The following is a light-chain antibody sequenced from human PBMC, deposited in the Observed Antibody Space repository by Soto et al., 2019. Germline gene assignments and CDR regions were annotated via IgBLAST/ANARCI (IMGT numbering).Light chain of an antibody. Sequence: QSVLTQPRSVSGSPGQSVTISCTGTSSDVGGYNYVSWYQQHPGKAPKLMIYDVTKRPSGVPDRFSGSKSGNTSSLTFSGLQAEDEADYYCCSYANNYVIFGGGTKLTVL. J-gene: IGLJ2*01. CDR2: DVT. V-gene: IGLV2-11*01. CDR3: CSYANNYVI. CDR1: SSDVGGYNY.